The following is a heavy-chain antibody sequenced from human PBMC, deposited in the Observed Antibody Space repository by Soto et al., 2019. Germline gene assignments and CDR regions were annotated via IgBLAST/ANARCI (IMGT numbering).Heavy chain of an antibody. J-gene: IGHJ4*02. D-gene: IGHD6-19*01. CDR2: AYYRSRWIY. CDR3: ARGPPDFLSAFDY. Sequence: SQTLSLTCAISGDSVSNNGATWNWIRQSPSRGLEWLGRAYYRSRWIYGYAMSVKSRISINPDTSKNQVSLQLNSVTPADTAVYYCARGPPDFLSAFDYWGRGTLVTVSS. V-gene: IGHV6-1*01. CDR1: GDSVSNNGAT.